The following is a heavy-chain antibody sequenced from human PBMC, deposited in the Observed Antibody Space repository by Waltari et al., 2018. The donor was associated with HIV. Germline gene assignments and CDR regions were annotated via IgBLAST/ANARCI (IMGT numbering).Heavy chain of an antibody. Sequence: EVQLLESGGGLVQSGGSLRLSCAASGFAFSDYAMGWVRQAPGEGLEWVAGISASGDRTYHADSVTGRFTISRDNSKNTHYLQMDSLRAEDTALYFCAKGAFVGVTGIPSEYFPHWGLGIVVTVSS. V-gene: IGHV3-23*01. J-gene: IGHJ1*01. D-gene: IGHD2-21*02. CDR2: ISASGDRT. CDR1: GFAFSDYA. CDR3: AKGAFVGVTGIPSEYFPH.